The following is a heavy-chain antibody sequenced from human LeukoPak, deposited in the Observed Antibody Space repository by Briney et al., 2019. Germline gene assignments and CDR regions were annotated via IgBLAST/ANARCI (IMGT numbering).Heavy chain of an antibody. CDR1: GFSFRTYE. CDR2: ISSSGSTI. D-gene: IGHD1-1*01. CDR3: VGDLMGSGSTTAYLHH. V-gene: IGHV3-48*03. J-gene: IGHJ1*01. Sequence: GGSLRLSCAGSGFSFRTYEMNWVRQAPGKGLEWVSYISSSGSTIYYADSVKGRFTISRDNAKNSLYLQMNSLRAEDMAVYFCVGDLMGSGSTTAYLHHWGQGTLVTVSS.